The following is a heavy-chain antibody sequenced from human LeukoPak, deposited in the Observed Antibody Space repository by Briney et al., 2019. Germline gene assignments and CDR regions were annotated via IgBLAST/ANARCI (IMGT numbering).Heavy chain of an antibody. CDR2: ISGSGGST. J-gene: IGHJ4*02. CDR3: TKSLTMWFGDSSGSDY. D-gene: IGHD3-10*01. CDR1: GFTFSSYA. Sequence: GGSLRLSCAASGFTFSSYAMSWVRQAPGKGLEWVSAISGSGGSTYYADSVKGRFTISRDNSKNTLYLQMNSLRGEDTAVYYCTKSLTMWFGDSSGSDYWGQGTLVTVSS. V-gene: IGHV3-23*01.